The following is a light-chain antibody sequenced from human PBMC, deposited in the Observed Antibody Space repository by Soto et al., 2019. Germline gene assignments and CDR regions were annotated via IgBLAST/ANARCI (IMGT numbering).Light chain of an antibody. V-gene: IGKV1-39*01. CDR2: GAS. CDR1: QNISNY. Sequence: DIQMTQSPSSLSTSVGGRASITCRASQNISNYLNWYQQTPGKAPKLLIYGASKLQSGVPSRFSGSGSGTDFTLIITSLQPGDFATYFCQQSYRTPFTFGPGTTVDIK. CDR3: QQSYRTPFT. J-gene: IGKJ3*01.